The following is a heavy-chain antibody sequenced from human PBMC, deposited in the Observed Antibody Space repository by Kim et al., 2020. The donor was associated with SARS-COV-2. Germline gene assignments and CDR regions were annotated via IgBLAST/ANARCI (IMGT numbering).Heavy chain of an antibody. CDR3: AKESGSSWSSSHFDY. Sequence: GGSLRLSCAASGFTFSSYGMHWVRQAPGKGLEWVAVISYDGSNKYYADSVKGRFTISRDNSKNTLYLQMNSLRAEDTAVYYCAKESGSSWSSSHFDYWGQGTLVTVSS. D-gene: IGHD6-13*01. J-gene: IGHJ4*02. V-gene: IGHV3-30*18. CDR1: GFTFSSYG. CDR2: ISYDGSNK.